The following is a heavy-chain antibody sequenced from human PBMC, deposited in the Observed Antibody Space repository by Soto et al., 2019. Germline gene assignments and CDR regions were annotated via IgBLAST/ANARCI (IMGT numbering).Heavy chain of an antibody. CDR3: ASAPYSSGWWGFDY. CDR2: ISTDGSVT. J-gene: IGHJ4*02. D-gene: IGHD6-19*01. Sequence: EVQLVESGGGLVQPGGSLRLSCAASGLTFSSYWMHWVRQAPGKGLVWVSRISTDGSVTTYADSVKGRFPISRDNAKNTLYLQMNSLRTADTAVYYSASAPYSSGWWGFDYWGRGTLVTVSS. V-gene: IGHV3-74*01. CDR1: GLTFSSYW.